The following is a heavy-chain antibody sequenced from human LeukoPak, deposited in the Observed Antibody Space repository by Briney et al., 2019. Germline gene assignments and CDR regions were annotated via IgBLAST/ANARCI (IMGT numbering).Heavy chain of an antibody. CDR3: ALNGREIPSGAFDI. CDR1: RFTFNSYA. CDR2: IGGSNGIT. D-gene: IGHD3-16*02. V-gene: IGHV3-23*01. Sequence: GGSLRLSCAASRFTFNSYAMSWVRQAPGKGLEWVSVIGGSNGITFYVGSVKGRFTISRDNSKDTLYLQMNSLRAEDTAVYYCALNGREIPSGAFDIWGQGTVVTVSS. J-gene: IGHJ3*02.